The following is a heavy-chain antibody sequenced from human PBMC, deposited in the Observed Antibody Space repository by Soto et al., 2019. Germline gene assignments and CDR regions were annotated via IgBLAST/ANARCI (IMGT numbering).Heavy chain of an antibody. CDR2: ISYDGSNK. J-gene: IGHJ6*04. V-gene: IGHV3-30*18. Sequence: PGGSLRLSCAASGFTFSSYGMHWVRQAPGKGLEWVAVISYDGSNKYYADSVKGRFTISRDNSKNTLYLQMNSLRAEDTAVYYFPKHLTGSSYGMDVGGEGATVTVSS. D-gene: IGHD7-27*01. CDR1: GFTFSSYG. CDR3: PKHLTGSSYGMDV.